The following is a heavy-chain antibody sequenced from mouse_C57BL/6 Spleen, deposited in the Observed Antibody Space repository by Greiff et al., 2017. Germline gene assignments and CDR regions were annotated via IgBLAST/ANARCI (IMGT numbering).Heavy chain of an antibody. Sequence: QVQLQQPGAELVRPGSSVKLSCKASGYTFTSYWMHWVKQRPIQGLEWIGNIDTSDSETHYNQKFKDKATLTVDKSSSTAYMQLSSLTSEDSAVYYCARKAYYSNFGSWYFDVWGTGTTVTVSS. CDR1: GYTFTSYW. CDR3: ARKAYYSNFGSWYFDV. V-gene: IGHV1-52*01. D-gene: IGHD2-5*01. CDR2: IDTSDSET. J-gene: IGHJ1*03.